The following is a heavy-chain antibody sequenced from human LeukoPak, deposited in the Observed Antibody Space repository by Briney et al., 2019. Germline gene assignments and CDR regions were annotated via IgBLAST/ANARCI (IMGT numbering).Heavy chain of an antibody. CDR1: GFTFSSYE. Sequence: QSGGSLRLSCAASGFTFSSYEMNWVRQAPGRGLEWVSYIDFSGRTINYADSVKGRFTISRDNSKNTLYLQMNSLRAEDTAVYYCARDRVLWFGGLEYYYYYMDVWGKGTTVTVSS. D-gene: IGHD3-10*01. V-gene: IGHV3-48*03. J-gene: IGHJ6*03. CDR2: IDFSGRTI. CDR3: ARDRVLWFGGLEYYYYYMDV.